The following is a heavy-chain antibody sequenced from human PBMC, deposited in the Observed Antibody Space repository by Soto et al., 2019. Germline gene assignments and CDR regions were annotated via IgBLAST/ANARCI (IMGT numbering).Heavy chain of an antibody. V-gene: IGHV3-13*05. Sequence: ESGGGLVQPGGSLRLSCEASGFTFRNYDMHWVRQGTGKGLEWVSGISAAGDPDYADSVEGRFTISSENAQNSFFLQMNSLRVGDTAVYYCARTDRDFYGLDVWGQGTTVIVSS. CDR1: GFTFRNYD. J-gene: IGHJ6*02. CDR2: ISAAGDP. CDR3: ARTDRDFYGLDV.